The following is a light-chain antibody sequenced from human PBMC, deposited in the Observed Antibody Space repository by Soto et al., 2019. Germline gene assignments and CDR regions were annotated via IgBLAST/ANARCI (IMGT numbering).Light chain of an antibody. CDR2: GDN. V-gene: IGLV1-44*01. Sequence: QSVLTQPPSASGTPGQRVTISCSGSGSSIGTNTVNWYRQLPGTAPKLLIYGDNQRPSGVPDRFSGSKSGTSASLAISGLQSEDEADYYCAAWDGSLNNVLFGGGTKVTVV. CDR3: AAWDGSLNNVL. J-gene: IGLJ2*01. CDR1: GSSIGTNT.